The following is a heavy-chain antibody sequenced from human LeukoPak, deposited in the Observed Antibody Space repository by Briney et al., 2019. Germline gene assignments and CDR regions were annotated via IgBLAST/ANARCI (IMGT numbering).Heavy chain of an antibody. J-gene: IGHJ4*02. V-gene: IGHV4-39*01. D-gene: IGHD2-2*02. CDR2: IYYSGST. Sequence: PSETLSLTCTVSGGSISSSSYYWGWIRQPPGKGLEWIGSIYYSGSTYYNPSLKSRVTISVDTSKNQFSLKLSSVTAADTAVYYCARHKAHQLLYNYWGQGTLVTVSS. CDR1: GGSISSSSYY. CDR3: ARHKAHQLLYNY.